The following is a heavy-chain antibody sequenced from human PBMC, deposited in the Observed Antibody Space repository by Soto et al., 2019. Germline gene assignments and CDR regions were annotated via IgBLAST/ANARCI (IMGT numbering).Heavy chain of an antibody. Sequence: GGSLRLSCEASGFTPRNYAMTWVRQAPGKGLEWVSLISANDVGTYYAESVKARFTISTDQSRNTEYLQMDSLRADDTAIYYCAKAKNDYNWDNRPPFDYWGQGTLVTVSS. CDR3: AKAKNDYNWDNRPPFDY. CDR1: GFTPRNYA. D-gene: IGHD1-20*01. J-gene: IGHJ4*02. V-gene: IGHV3-23*01. CDR2: ISANDVGT.